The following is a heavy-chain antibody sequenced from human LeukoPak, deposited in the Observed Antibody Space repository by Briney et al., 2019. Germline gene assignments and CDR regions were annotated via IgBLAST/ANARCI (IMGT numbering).Heavy chain of an antibody. CDR2: IRGKANSYAT. J-gene: IGHJ4*02. Sequence: GGSLRLSCAASGFTFSGSTMHWVRQASGKGLEWVGRIRGKANSYATAYAASVEGRFTISRDDSKNTAYLQMNSLRAEDTAVYYCARLPELPGFGDYWGPGTLVTVSS. CDR3: ARLPELPGFGDY. V-gene: IGHV3-73*01. D-gene: IGHD3-10*01. CDR1: GFTFSGST.